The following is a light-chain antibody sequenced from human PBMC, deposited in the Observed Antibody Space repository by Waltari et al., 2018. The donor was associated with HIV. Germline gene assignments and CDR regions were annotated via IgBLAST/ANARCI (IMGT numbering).Light chain of an antibody. V-gene: IGLV2-23*02. Sequence: QSALTQPASVSGSPGQSITVSCTGTSNDVGSYPFASWYQQHPGKPPKLMIYEVSKRPSGVSNRFSGSKSGNTASLTISGLQAEDEADYYCCSYSTAANVVFGEGTKLTV. CDR1: SNDVGSYPF. CDR3: CSYSTAANVV. J-gene: IGLJ2*01. CDR2: EVS.